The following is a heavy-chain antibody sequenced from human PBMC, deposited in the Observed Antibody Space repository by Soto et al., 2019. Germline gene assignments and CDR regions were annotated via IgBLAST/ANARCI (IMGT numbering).Heavy chain of an antibody. V-gene: IGHV6-1*01. CDR1: GDSVSRNTAS. CDR2: TYFRSKWYN. J-gene: IGHJ5*02. CDR3: AKGDNLGPKTGYAFDP. Sequence: SQTLSLTCAISGDSVSRNTASWIWIRQSPSRGLEWLGRTYFRSKWYNDYAVSVKSRIIINPDTSNNQFSLQLNSVTPEDTAVYFCAKGDNLGPKTGYAFDPWGQGIMVTVSS. D-gene: IGHD5-12*01.